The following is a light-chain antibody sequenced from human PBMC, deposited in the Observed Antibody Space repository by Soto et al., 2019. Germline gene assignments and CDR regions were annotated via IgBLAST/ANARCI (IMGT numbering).Light chain of an antibody. CDR3: CSSAGSYTYV. CDR2: DVS. Sequence: QSVLTQPRSVSGSPGQSVTISCTGTSSDVGGYNYVSWYQQHPGKAPKLMIYDVSKRPSGVPDRFSGSKSGNTASLTISGLQAEDEAGYYCCSSAGSYTYVFGTETKVTVL. CDR1: SSDVGGYNY. V-gene: IGLV2-11*01. J-gene: IGLJ1*01.